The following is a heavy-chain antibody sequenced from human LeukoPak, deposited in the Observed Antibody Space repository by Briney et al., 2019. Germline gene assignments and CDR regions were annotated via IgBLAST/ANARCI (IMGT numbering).Heavy chain of an antibody. CDR1: GYTFTSYD. Sequence: ASVKVSCKASGYTFTSYDINWVRQATGQGLEWMGWMNPNSGNTGYEQKFQGRVTMTRNTSISTAYMELSSLRSEDTAVYYWARATPFKIMVRPKYYYYMDVWGKGTTVTVSS. D-gene: IGHD3-10*01. J-gene: IGHJ6*03. CDR3: ARATPFKIMVRPKYYYYMDV. V-gene: IGHV1-8*01. CDR2: MNPNSGNT.